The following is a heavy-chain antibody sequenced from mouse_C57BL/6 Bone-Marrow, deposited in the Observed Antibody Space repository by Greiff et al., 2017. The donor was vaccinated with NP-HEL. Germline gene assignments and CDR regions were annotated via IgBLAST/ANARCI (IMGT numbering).Heavy chain of an antibody. V-gene: IGHV1-39*01. CDR1: GYSFTDYN. Sequence: EVKVVESGPELVKPGASVKISCKASGYSFTDYNMNWVKQSNGKSLEWIGVINPNYGTTSYNQKFKGKATLTVDQSSSTAYMQLNSLTSEDSAVYYCARKGITTALFDYWGQGTTLTVSS. J-gene: IGHJ2*01. CDR2: INPNYGTT. D-gene: IGHD1-2*01. CDR3: ARKGITTALFDY.